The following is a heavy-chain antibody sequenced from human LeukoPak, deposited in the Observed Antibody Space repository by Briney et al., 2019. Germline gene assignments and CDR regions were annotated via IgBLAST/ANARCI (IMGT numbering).Heavy chain of an antibody. Sequence: GGSLRLSCAASGFTFSSYGMHWVRQAPGKGLEWVSSISSSSSYIYYADSVKGRFTISRDNAKNSLYLQMNSLRAEDTAVYYCARQGSTSPYYYYYGMDVWGQGTTVTVSS. CDR3: ARQGSTSPYYYYYGMDV. CDR1: GFTFSSYG. J-gene: IGHJ6*02. CDR2: ISSSSSYI. V-gene: IGHV3-21*01. D-gene: IGHD2-2*01.